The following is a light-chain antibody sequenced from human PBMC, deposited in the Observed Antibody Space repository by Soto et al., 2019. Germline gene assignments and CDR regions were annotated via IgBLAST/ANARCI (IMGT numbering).Light chain of an antibody. V-gene: IGLV2-23*01. CDR2: EGS. Sequence: QSALTQPASVSGSPGQSITISCTGTSSDVGSYNLVSWYQQHPGKAPKLMSYEGSKRPSGVSDRFSGSKSGNTASLTISGLQAEDEADYYCCSYAGSSTVVFGGGTKVTFL. J-gene: IGLJ2*01. CDR3: CSYAGSSTVV. CDR1: SSDVGSYNL.